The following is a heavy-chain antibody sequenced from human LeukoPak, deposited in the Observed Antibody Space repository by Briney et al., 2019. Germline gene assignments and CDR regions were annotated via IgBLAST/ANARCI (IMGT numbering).Heavy chain of an antibody. V-gene: IGHV1-2*02. J-gene: IGHJ4*02. CDR2: INPNSGGT. CDR1: GYTFTGYY. Sequence: ASVKVSCTASGYTFTGYYMHWVRQAPGQGLGWMGWINPNSGGTNYAQKFQGRVTMARDTSISTAYMELSRLRSDDTAVYYCASASLPALRFLEWLPFNWGQGTLVTVSS. D-gene: IGHD3-3*01. CDR3: ASASLPALRFLEWLPFN.